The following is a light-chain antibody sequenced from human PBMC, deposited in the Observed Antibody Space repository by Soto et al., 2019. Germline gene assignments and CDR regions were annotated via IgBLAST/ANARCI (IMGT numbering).Light chain of an antibody. Sequence: QSVLTQPASVSGSPGQSITISCTGTSSDVGGYNYVSWYQQHPGKAPKLMIYEVTKRPSGVSDRFSGSKSGNTASLTISGLQAEDEADYYCSSYTTTSTPYVFGTGTRSPS. J-gene: IGLJ1*01. CDR1: SSDVGGYNY. V-gene: IGLV2-14*01. CDR2: EVT. CDR3: SSYTTTSTPYV.